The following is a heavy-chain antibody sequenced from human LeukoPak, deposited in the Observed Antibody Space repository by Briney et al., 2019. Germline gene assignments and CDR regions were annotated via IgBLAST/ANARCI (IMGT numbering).Heavy chain of an antibody. D-gene: IGHD1-26*01. CDR3: ARGSGSYPGIDY. CDR2: ISWNSDTI. V-gene: IGHV3-9*01. CDR1: GFTFDDYA. Sequence: PGRSLRLSCVASGFTFDDYAMHWVRQTPGKGLEWVSGISWNSDTIDYADSVKGRFTISRDNAKNSLHLQMNSLRAEDTAVYYCARGSGSYPGIDYWGQGTLVTVYS. J-gene: IGHJ4*02.